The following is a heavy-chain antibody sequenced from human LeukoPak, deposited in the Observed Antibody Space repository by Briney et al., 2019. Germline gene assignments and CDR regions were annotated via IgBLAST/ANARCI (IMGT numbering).Heavy chain of an antibody. CDR2: ISAYNGNP. CDR3: AREDPGGAFDV. V-gene: IGHV1-18*01. D-gene: IGHD3-16*01. CDR1: GYTFTSYG. Sequence: ASVKVSCKASGYTFTSYGISWVRQAPGQGLEWMGWISAYNGNPDYAQNLQGRVTMTTDTSTSTAYMELRNLKSDDTAVYYCAREDPGGAFDVWGRGTMVTVSS. J-gene: IGHJ3*01.